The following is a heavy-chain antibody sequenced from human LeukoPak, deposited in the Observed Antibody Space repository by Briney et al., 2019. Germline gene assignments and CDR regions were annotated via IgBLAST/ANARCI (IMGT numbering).Heavy chain of an antibody. V-gene: IGHV3-21*01. J-gene: IGHJ1*01. CDR2: ISGSSSYI. CDR1: GFTFSSYS. Sequence: GGSLRLSCAASGFTFSSYSMNWVPQAPGKGLEWVSSISGSSSYIYYADSVKGRFTISRDNAKNSLYLQMNSLRAEDTAVYYCAKDVRGGDHGDYTFQHWGQGTLVTVSS. CDR3: AKDVRGGDHGDYTFQH. D-gene: IGHD4-17*01.